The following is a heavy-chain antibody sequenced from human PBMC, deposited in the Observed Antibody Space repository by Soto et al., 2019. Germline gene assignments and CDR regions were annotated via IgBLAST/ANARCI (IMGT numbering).Heavy chain of an antibody. J-gene: IGHJ6*04. Sequence: EGSLRLSCAASGFTFSSYGMHWVRQAPGKGLEWVAVISYDGSNKYYADSVKGRFTISRDNSKNTLYLQMNSLRAEDTAVYYCAKDMYYYGSGSYYTGGMDVWGKGTTVTVSS. CDR3: AKDMYYYGSGSYYTGGMDV. CDR1: GFTFSSYG. D-gene: IGHD3-10*01. V-gene: IGHV3-30*18. CDR2: ISYDGSNK.